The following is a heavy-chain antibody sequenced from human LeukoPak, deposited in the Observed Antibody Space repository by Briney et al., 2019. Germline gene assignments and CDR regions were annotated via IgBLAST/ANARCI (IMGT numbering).Heavy chain of an antibody. V-gene: IGHV3-30-3*01. CDR2: ISLDGSKK. D-gene: IGHD5-18*01. CDR1: GFTFSGNV. CDR3: AREVYSFASD. J-gene: IGHJ4*02. Sequence: GGSLRLSCAASGFTFSGNVMHWVRQAPGKGLEWVAIISLDGSKKYYADSVKGRFTISRDNSKNTLYLQMNNLRAEDTAVYYCAREVYSFASDWGQGTLVTVSS.